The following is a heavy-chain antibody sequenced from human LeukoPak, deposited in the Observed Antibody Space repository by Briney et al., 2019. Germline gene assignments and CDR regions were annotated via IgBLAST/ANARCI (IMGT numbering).Heavy chain of an antibody. CDR3: ARGPTRYYYYYMDV. J-gene: IGHJ6*03. CDR2: MNPNSGNT. Sequence: GASMKVSCKASGYTFISYDINWVRQGTGQGLEWMGWMNPNSGNTGYAQKFQGRVTITRNTSISTAYMELSSLRSEDTAVYYCARGPTRYYYYYMDVWGKGTTVTVSS. V-gene: IGHV1-8*03. CDR1: GYTFISYD.